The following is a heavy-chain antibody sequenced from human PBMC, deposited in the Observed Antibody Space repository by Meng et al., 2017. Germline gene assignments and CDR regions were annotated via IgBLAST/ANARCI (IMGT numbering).Heavy chain of an antibody. Sequence: GGSLRLSCAASGFTFSSYAMHWVRQAPGKGLEWVAVISYDGSNKYYADSVKGRFTISRDNSKNTLYLQMNSLRAEDTAVYYCAKAVTYYYDSSGYYPTYYFDYWGQGTLVTVSS. CDR3: AKAVTYYYDSSGYYPTYYFDY. D-gene: IGHD3-22*01. V-gene: IGHV3-30*07. CDR1: GFTFSSYA. CDR2: ISYDGSNK. J-gene: IGHJ4*02.